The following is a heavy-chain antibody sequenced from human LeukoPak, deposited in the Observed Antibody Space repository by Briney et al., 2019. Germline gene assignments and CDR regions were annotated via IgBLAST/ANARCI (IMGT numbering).Heavy chain of an antibody. CDR2: ISAYNDNT. V-gene: IGHV1-18*01. J-gene: IGHJ4*02. CDR1: GYTFTSYG. Sequence: ASVKVSCKASGYTFTSYGISWVRQAPGQGLEWMGWISAYNDNTNYAQKLQGRVTMTTDTSTSTAYMELRSLRSDDTAVYYCARGTMVRGVLTISFDYWGQGTLVTVSS. D-gene: IGHD3-10*01. CDR3: ARGTMVRGVLTISFDY.